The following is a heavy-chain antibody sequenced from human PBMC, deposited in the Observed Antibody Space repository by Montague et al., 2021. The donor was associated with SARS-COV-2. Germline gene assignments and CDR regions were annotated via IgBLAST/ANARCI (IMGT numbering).Heavy chain of an antibody. CDR3: ARHKRVVEREPLGGMDV. V-gene: IGHV4-39*01. CDR2: VYYTGRT. J-gene: IGHJ6*02. D-gene: IGHD1-26*01. CDR1: GGSVRSAIYH. Sequence: SETLSLTCTVSGGSVRSAIYHWGWIRQPPEKGLEWIGRVYYTGRTSYNSSLMGRVTISVDTSRNQFSLKLNSVTAADTAVYFCARHKRVVEREPLGGMDVWGQGTTVIVSS.